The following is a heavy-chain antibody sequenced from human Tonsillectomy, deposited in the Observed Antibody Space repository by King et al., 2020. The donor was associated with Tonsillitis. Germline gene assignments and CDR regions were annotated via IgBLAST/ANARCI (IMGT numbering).Heavy chain of an antibody. D-gene: IGHD6-19*01. V-gene: IGHV3-9*01. CDR2: ISWNSGSI. CDR1: GFTFDDYA. CDR3: AKDSRGWHYYYGMDV. J-gene: IGHJ6*02. Sequence: VQLVESGGGLVQPGRSLRLSCAASGFTFDDYAMHWVRQAPGKGLEWVSGISWNSGSIGYADSVKGRFTISRDNAKNSLYLQMNSLRAEDTALYYCAKDSRGWHYYYGMDVWGQGTTVTVSS.